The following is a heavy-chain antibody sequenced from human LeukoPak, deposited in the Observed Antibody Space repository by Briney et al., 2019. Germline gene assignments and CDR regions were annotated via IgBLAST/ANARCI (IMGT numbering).Heavy chain of an antibody. D-gene: IGHD3-10*01. CDR2: IRSGGST. CDR3: AREGSGRTAYNDGLDV. Sequence: GGSLRLSCAASGFTVSSSYMTWVRQAPGKGLEWVSVIRSGGSTVYADSVKGRFTISRDNSKNALYLQLNSLRAEDTAVYYCAREGSGRTAYNDGLDVWGQGTMVTVSS. J-gene: IGHJ3*01. CDR1: GFTVSSSY. V-gene: IGHV3-53*01.